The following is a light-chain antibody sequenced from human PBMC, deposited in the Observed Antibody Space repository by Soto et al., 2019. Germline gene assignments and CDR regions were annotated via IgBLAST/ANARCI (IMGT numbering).Light chain of an antibody. J-gene: IGLJ2*01. V-gene: IGLV2-11*01. CDR2: DVS. CDR1: SSDVGGYNY. CDR3: CSYAGSYTCVV. Sequence: QSALTQPRSVSGSPGQSVTISCTGTSSDVGGYNYVSWYQQHPGKAPQLMIYDVSKRPSGVPDRFSGSKSGNTASLTISGLQAEDEADYYCCSYAGSYTCVVFGGGTKLTVL.